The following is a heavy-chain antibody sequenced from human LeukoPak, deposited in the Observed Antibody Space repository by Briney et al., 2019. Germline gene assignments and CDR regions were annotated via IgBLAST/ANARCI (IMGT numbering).Heavy chain of an antibody. V-gene: IGHV4-31*03. J-gene: IGHJ6*03. D-gene: IGHD1-26*01. Sequence: SETLSLTCTVSGGSISSGGYYWSWIRQHPGKGLEWIGYIYYSGSTYYNPSLKSRVTISVDTSKNQFSLKLSSVTAADTAVYYCARGSGSYGYYYMDVWGKGTTVTVSS. CDR3: ARGSGSYGYYYMDV. CDR2: IYYSGST. CDR1: GGSISSGGYY.